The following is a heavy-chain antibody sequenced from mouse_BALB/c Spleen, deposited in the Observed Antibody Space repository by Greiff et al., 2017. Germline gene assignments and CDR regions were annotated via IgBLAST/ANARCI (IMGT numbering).Heavy chain of an antibody. J-gene: IGHJ4*01. CDR1: GFTFSDYY. V-gene: IGHV5-4*02. CDR3: ARARYYGSSYAMDY. Sequence: DVKLVESGGGLVKPGGSLKLSCAASGFTFSDYYMYWVRQTPEKRLEWVATISDGGSYTYYPDSVKGRFTISRDNAKNNLYLQMSSLKSEDTAMYYCARARYYGSSYAMDYWGQGTSVTVSS. D-gene: IGHD1-1*01. CDR2: ISDGGSYT.